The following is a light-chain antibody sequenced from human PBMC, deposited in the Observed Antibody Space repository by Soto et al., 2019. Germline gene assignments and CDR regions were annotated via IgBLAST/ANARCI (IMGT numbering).Light chain of an antibody. CDR2: LAT. V-gene: IGKV1-17*03. CDR3: LQHYAYPWT. J-gene: IGKJ1*01. CDR1: QDISRF. Sequence: DIQMTQSPSAVSASVGDRVTITCRASQDISRFLAWFQQNPGKVPKRLVYLATALQNGAPSRFSGSGPGTEFNFTISSLQPEDFATYYCLQHYAYPWTFGQGTKVDIK.